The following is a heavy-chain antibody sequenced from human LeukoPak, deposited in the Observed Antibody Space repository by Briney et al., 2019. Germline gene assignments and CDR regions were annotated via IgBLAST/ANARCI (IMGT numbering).Heavy chain of an antibody. V-gene: IGHV1-2*02. J-gene: IGHJ4*02. D-gene: IGHD2-15*01. Sequence: ASVKVSCKASGYTFTGYYMHWVRQAPGQGLEWMGWINPNSGGTNYAQKFQGRVTMTRDTSISTAYMELSRLRSDDAAVYYCAKGYCSGGSCSDYFDYWGQRTLVTVSS. CDR1: GYTFTGYY. CDR2: INPNSGGT. CDR3: AKGYCSGGSCSDYFDY.